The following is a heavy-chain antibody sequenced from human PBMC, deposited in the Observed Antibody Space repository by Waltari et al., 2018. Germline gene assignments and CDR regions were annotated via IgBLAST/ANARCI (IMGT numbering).Heavy chain of an antibody. J-gene: IGHJ4*02. CDR1: GFRFSDSW. V-gene: IGHV3-7*03. CDR2: IKGDGSEK. CDR3: SWTLDF. Sequence: EVYLVESGGGLVQPGGSLRLPCEASGFRFSDSWMDWVRQAPGKGLEWVANIKGDGSEKRYVDSVRGRFTISRDNAGNSLYLQMNSLRAEDTAVYFCSWTLDFWGQGTLVTVSS.